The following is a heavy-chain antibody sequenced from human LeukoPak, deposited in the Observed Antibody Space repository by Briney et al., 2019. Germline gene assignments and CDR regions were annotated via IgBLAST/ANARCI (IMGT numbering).Heavy chain of an antibody. Sequence: ASVKVSCKASGYTFTSYYMHWVRQAPGQGLEWMGLINPTGGSTGYAQKFQGRVTMTRDMSTSTVYMELSSLRSEDTAVYYCARLIAAAGTPYYYYYMDVWGKGSTVTVSS. CDR1: GYTFTSYY. CDR2: INPTGGST. J-gene: IGHJ6*03. V-gene: IGHV1-46*01. CDR3: ARLIAAAGTPYYYYYMDV. D-gene: IGHD6-13*01.